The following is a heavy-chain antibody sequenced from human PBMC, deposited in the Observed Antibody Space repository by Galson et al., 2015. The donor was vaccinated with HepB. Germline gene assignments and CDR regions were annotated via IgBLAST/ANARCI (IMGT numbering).Heavy chain of an antibody. J-gene: IGHJ5*02. Sequence: SLRLSCAASGFNFSTHAMTWVRQAPGKGLEWVSTISGSDGTTNYVDSVKGRFTVSRDNSKNTVSLQMNSLRAEDTAVYYCVLTYTSGFFWFDPWGQGTLVTASS. CDR2: ISGSDGTT. D-gene: IGHD5-12*01. V-gene: IGHV3-23*01. CDR3: VLTYTSGFFWFDP. CDR1: GFNFSTHA.